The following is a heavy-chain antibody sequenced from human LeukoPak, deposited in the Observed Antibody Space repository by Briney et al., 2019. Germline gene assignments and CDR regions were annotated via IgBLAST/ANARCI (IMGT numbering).Heavy chain of an antibody. D-gene: IGHD3-22*01. V-gene: IGHV3-33*01. CDR3: ARDYASSGYYS. CDR2: MWYDGSNK. Sequence: GGSLRLSCAASGFTFSNYGMHWVRQAPGKGLEWVAVMWYDGSNKYYADPVKGRFTISRDNSKNTLYLQMNSLRAEDTAVYHCARDYASSGYYSWGQGTQVTVSS. CDR1: GFTFSNYG. J-gene: IGHJ5*02.